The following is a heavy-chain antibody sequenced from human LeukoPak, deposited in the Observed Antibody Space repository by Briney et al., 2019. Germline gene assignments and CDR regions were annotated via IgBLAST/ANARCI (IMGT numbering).Heavy chain of an antibody. CDR3: ARECGGGEASDAFDI. Sequence: ASVKVSCKASGYTFTSYYMHWVRQPPGQGLEWMGIINPSGGSTSYAQKFQGRVTMTRDMSTSTVYMELSSLRSEDTAVYYCARECGGGEASDAFDIWGQGTMVTVSS. J-gene: IGHJ3*02. CDR1: GYTFTSYY. CDR2: INPSGGST. V-gene: IGHV1-46*01. D-gene: IGHD3-10*01.